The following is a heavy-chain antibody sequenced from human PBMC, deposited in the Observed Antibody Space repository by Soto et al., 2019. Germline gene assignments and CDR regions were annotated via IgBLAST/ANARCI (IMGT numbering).Heavy chain of an antibody. Sequence: QVQLVESGGGVVQPGRSLRLSCAASGFTFSSYAMHWVRQAPGKGLEWVAVISYDGSNKYYADSVKGRFTISRDNSKNTLYLQMYGLKAEDTAVYYCARDHLGDSSGYYYPHFQHWGQGSLVTVSS. CDR2: ISYDGSNK. D-gene: IGHD3-22*01. J-gene: IGHJ1*01. V-gene: IGHV3-30-3*01. CDR1: GFTFSSYA. CDR3: ARDHLGDSSGYYYPHFQH.